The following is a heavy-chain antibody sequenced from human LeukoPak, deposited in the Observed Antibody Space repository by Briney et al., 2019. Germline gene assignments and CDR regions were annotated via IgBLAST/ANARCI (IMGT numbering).Heavy chain of an antibody. Sequence: ASVKVSCKASGYTFTSYGISWVRQAPGQGLEWMGWISAYNGNTNYAQKLQGRVTMTTDTSTSTAYMELRSLRSDDTAVYYCARVSSSSWGTNWFDPWGQGTLVTVSS. D-gene: IGHD6-13*01. V-gene: IGHV1-18*01. CDR2: ISAYNGNT. CDR3: ARVSSSSWGTNWFDP. CDR1: GYTFTSYG. J-gene: IGHJ5*02.